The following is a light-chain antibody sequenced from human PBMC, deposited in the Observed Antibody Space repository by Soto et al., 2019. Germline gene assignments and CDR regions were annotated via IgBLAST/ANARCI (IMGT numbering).Light chain of an antibody. V-gene: IGLV2-14*01. J-gene: IGLJ2*01. CDR1: SSDVGFFNY. Sequence: QSALTQPASVSGSPGQSITLSCTGTSSDVGFFNYVSWYQQYPGKAPKLLIYEVTNRPSGVSLRFSGSKSGNTASLTISGLQAEDEADYYCCSYRSVNTVVFGRGTKLTVL. CDR2: EVT. CDR3: CSYRSVNTVV.